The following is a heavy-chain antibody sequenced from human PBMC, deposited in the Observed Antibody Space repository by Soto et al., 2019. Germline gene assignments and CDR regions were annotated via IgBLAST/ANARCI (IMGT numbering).Heavy chain of an antibody. D-gene: IGHD6-13*01. CDR3: ASGASRWYPYYFDS. CDR1: EGTFNSYA. J-gene: IGHJ4*02. CDR2: IIPYYNTL. V-gene: IGHV1-69*01. Sequence: QAQVVQSGAEVRKPGSSVKLSCKASEGTFNSYAIAWVRQAPGKGLEWMGGIIPYYNTLNSAQKFQDRVTITADDSTNTVYMELSSLRSDDTAVYFCASGASRWYPYYFDSWAQGTLVTVSS.